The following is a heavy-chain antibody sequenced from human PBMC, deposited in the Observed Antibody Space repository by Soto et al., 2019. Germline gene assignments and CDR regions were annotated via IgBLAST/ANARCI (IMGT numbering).Heavy chain of an antibody. CDR1: GLTFSSYD. CDR3: ARGWLATGGSLSYMDV. Sequence: EVQLVESGGGLIQPGGSLRLSCAASGLTFSSYDMHWVRQATGKGLEWVSAIGTAGDTYYPGSVKGRFTISRENAKNSLYLQMNSLRAGDTALYYCARGWLATGGSLSYMDVWGKGTTVTVSS. V-gene: IGHV3-13*01. J-gene: IGHJ6*03. CDR2: IGTAGDT. D-gene: IGHD6-13*01.